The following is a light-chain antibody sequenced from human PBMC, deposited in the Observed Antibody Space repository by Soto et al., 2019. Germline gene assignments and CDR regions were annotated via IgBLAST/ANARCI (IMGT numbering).Light chain of an antibody. CDR3: QQYVSTPLT. J-gene: IGKJ4*01. V-gene: IGKV3-20*01. CDR2: AAS. CDR1: QSVSRTY. Sequence: EIVLTQSPGTLSLSPGERATLSCRASQSVSRTYLAWYQQKPGQAPRLLIYAASSRATGIPDRFSGSGSGTDFTLTISRLEPEDFAVYYCQQYVSTPLTFGGGTKVDIK.